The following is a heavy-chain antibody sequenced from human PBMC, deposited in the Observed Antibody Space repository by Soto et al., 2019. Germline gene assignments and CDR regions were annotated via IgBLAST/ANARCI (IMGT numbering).Heavy chain of an antibody. J-gene: IGHJ4*02. Sequence: PGGSLRLSCAASGFTFSSYWMHWVRQAPGKGLVWVSRINSDGSSTSYADSVKGRFTISRDNAKNTLYLQMNSLRAEDTAVYYCARGPTYYDFWSGYVHYWGQGTLVTVSS. D-gene: IGHD3-3*01. CDR2: INSDGSST. CDR3: ARGPTYYDFWSGYVHY. V-gene: IGHV3-74*01. CDR1: GFTFSSYW.